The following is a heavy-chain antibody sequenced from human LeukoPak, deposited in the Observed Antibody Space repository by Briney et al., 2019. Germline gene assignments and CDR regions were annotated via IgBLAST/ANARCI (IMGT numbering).Heavy chain of an antibody. CDR2: ISYDGSNK. CDR3: ARDLPVGGSYYLGY. Sequence: PGRSLRLSCAASGFTFSSYAMHWVRQAPGKGLEWVAVISYDGSNKYYADSVKGRFTISRDNSKNTLYLQMNSLRAEDTAVYYCARDLPVGGSYYLGYWGQGTLVTVSS. V-gene: IGHV3-30-3*01. J-gene: IGHJ4*02. D-gene: IGHD1-26*01. CDR1: GFTFSSYA.